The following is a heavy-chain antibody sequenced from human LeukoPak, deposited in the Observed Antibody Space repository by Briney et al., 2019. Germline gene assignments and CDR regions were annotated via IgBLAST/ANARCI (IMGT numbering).Heavy chain of an antibody. D-gene: IGHD4/OR15-4a*01. CDR3: VKEQKGATDGNVFEY. Sequence: SETLSLTCTVSGGPMYSYYRTWIRQPAGKGLEWIGRIYSSGDTNYNPSLKSRLTMSVDTSKNQFSLKMSSVTAADTAVYYCVKEQKGATDGNVFEYWGQGTLVTVSS. J-gene: IGHJ4*02. V-gene: IGHV4-4*07. CDR1: GGPMYSYY. CDR2: IYSSGDT.